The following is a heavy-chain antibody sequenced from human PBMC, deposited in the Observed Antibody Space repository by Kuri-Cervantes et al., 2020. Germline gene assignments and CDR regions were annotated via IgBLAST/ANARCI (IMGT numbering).Heavy chain of an antibody. J-gene: IGHJ4*02. D-gene: IGHD1-7*01. V-gene: IGHV4-39*07. Sequence: SETLSLTCTVSGGSISSGGYYWSWIRQPPGKGLEWIGEINHSGSTNYNPSLKSRVTISVDTSKNQFSLKLSSVTAADTTVYYCARGKRYNWNYGGNFDYWGQGTLVTVFS. CDR3: ARGKRYNWNYGGNFDY. CDR1: GGSISSGGYY. CDR2: INHSGST.